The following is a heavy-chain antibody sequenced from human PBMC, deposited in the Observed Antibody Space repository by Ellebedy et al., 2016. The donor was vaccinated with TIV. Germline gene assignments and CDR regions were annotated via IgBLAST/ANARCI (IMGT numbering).Heavy chain of an antibody. CDR2: INPNSGGT. V-gene: IGHV1-2*02. D-gene: IGHD6-19*01. CDR1: GYTFTGYY. Sequence: ASVKVSCKASGYTFTGYYMHWVRQAPGQGLEWMGWINPNSGGTNYAQKFQGRVTMTRDTSISTAYMELSGLKSDDTAVYYCARDSFTGFSSSYSFDFWGQGTLVTVSS. J-gene: IGHJ4*02. CDR3: ARDSFTGFSSSYSFDF.